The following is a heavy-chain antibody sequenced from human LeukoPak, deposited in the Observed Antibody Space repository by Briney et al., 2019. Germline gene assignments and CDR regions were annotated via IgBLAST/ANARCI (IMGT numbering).Heavy chain of an antibody. V-gene: IGHV3-11*06. CDR2: ISSSSSYT. D-gene: IGHD3-22*01. Sequence: GGSLRLSCAASGFNFRDAAMTWVRQAPGKGLEWVSYISSSSSYTNYADSVKGRFTISRDNAKNSLYLQMNSLRAEDTAVYYCARVATFPRGYYYDSSGYLGYFDYWGQGTLVTVSS. CDR3: ARVATFPRGYYYDSSGYLGYFDY. CDR1: GFNFRDAA. J-gene: IGHJ4*02.